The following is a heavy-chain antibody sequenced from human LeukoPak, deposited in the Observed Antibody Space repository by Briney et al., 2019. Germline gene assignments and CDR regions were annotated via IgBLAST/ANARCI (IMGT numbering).Heavy chain of an antibody. Sequence: GGSLRLSCAASGFTFSSYSMNWVRQAPGKGLEWVSSITSSSSYIYYADSVKGRFTISRDNAKNSLYLQMNSLRAEDTAVYYCARQLFSGYGSDYWGQGTLVTVSS. CDR2: ITSSSSYI. D-gene: IGHD5-12*01. CDR1: GFTFSSYS. CDR3: ARQLFSGYGSDY. V-gene: IGHV3-21*01. J-gene: IGHJ4*02.